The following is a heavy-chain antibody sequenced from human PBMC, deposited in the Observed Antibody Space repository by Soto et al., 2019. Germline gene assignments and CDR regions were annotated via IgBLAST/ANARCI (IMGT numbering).Heavy chain of an antibody. CDR1: GFTFSSYS. V-gene: IGHV3-21*01. CDR2: TSSSSSYI. J-gene: IGHJ3*02. D-gene: IGHD6-6*01. Sequence: GGSLRLSCAASGFTFSSYSMNWVRQAPGKGLEWVSSTSSSSSYIYYADSVKGRFTISRDNAKNSLYLQMNSPRAEDTAVYYCAGIQLGYDAFDIWGQGTMVTVSS. CDR3: AGIQLGYDAFDI.